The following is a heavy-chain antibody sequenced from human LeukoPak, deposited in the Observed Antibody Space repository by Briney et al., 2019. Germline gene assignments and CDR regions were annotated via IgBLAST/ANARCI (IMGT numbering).Heavy chain of an antibody. J-gene: IGHJ4*02. V-gene: IGHV3-30-3*01. D-gene: IGHD6-19*01. CDR3: ARGVTIAVAGTVDY. CDR2: ISYDGSNK. Sequence: PGGSLRLSCAASGFTVSSNYMSWVRQAPGKGLEWVAVISYDGSNKYYADSVKGRFTISRDNSKNTLYLQMNSLRAEDTAVYYCARGVTIAVAGTVDYWGQGTLVTVSS. CDR1: GFTVSSNY.